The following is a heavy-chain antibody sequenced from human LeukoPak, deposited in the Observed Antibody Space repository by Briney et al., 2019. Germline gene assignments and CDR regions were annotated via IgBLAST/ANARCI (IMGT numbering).Heavy chain of an antibody. V-gene: IGHV3-23*01. CDR1: GFTFSSYA. J-gene: IGHJ3*02. Sequence: GGSLRLSCAASGFTFSSYAMSWVRQAPGKGLEWVSAISAGGGSTYYADSVKGRFTISRDNSRSTLYLQMNSLRAEDTAVYYCARACRGARCAFDIWGQGTMVTVSS. CDR2: ISAGGGST. D-gene: IGHD4/OR15-4a*01. CDR3: ARACRGARCAFDI.